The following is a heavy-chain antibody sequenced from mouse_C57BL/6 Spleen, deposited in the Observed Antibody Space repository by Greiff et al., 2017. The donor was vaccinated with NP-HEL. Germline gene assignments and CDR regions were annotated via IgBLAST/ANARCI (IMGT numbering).Heavy chain of an antibody. CDR2: INPNNGGT. D-gene: IGHD2-1*01. CDR1: GYTFTDYY. V-gene: IGHV1-26*01. CDR3: AREVYYTAWFAY. Sequence: VQLQQSGPELVKPGASVKISCKASGYTFTDYYMNWVKQSHGKSLEWIGDINPNNGGTSYNQKFKGKATLTVDKSSSTAYMELRSLTSEDSAVYYCAREVYYTAWFAYWGQGTLVTVSA. J-gene: IGHJ3*01.